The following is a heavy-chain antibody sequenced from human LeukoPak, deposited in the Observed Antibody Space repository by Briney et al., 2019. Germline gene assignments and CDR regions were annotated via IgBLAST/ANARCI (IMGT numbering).Heavy chain of an antibody. CDR3: ARRATYGDYSNYYFDY. CDR2: INWNGGST. V-gene: IGHV3-20*04. J-gene: IGHJ4*02. Sequence: PGGTLRLSCAASGFTFSSYGMSWVRQAPGKGLEWVSGINWNGGSTGYADSVKGRFTISRDNAKNSLYLQMNSLRAEDTALYYCARRATYGDYSNYYFDYWGQGTLVTVSS. D-gene: IGHD4-17*01. CDR1: GFTFSSYG.